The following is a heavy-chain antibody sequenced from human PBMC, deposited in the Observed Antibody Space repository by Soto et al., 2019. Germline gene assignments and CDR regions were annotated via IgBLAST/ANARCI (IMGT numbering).Heavy chain of an antibody. CDR2: MNPNSGNT. CDR3: ARDVSDFLFDI. CDR1: GYAFTRYD. V-gene: IGHV1-8*01. D-gene: IGHD3-3*01. J-gene: IGHJ3*02. Sequence: ASVNGSCKASGYAFTRYDMNCVGQATGQGLEWMGWMNPNSGNTGYAEKFQGRVTITRNNSISTAYMELSSLKYEDTSVYYCARDVSDFLFDIWGQGTMVTVSS.